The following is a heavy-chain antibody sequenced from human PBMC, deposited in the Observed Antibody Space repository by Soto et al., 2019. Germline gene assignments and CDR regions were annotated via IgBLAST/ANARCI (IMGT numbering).Heavy chain of an antibody. CDR2: IYTGGGT. Sequence: GGSLRLSCAASGLTVSSNYMNCVRQAPGKGLEWVSLIYTGGGTYYADSVKGRFTVSRDNSKNTLYLQMNSLRAEDTAVYYCARMGQWRVPGDYYYGMDVWGQGTSVTVSS. D-gene: IGHD6-19*01. V-gene: IGHV3-53*01. J-gene: IGHJ6*02. CDR1: GLTVSSNY. CDR3: ARMGQWRVPGDYYYGMDV.